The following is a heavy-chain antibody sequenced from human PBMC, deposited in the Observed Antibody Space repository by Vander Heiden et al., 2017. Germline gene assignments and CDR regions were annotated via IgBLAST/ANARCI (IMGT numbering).Heavy chain of an antibody. J-gene: IGHJ5*02. V-gene: IGHV4-39*01. D-gene: IGHD2-15*01. CDR3: AGRGGSCYYL. CDR2: IYYSGST. Sequence: QLQLQESGPGLVKPSETLSLTCTVSGCSISSSSYYWGWIRQPPGKGLEWIGNIYYSGSTYYNPSLKSRVTISVDTSKNQFSLKLSSVTAADTAVYYCAGRGGSCYYLWGQGTLVTVSS. CDR1: GCSISSSSYY.